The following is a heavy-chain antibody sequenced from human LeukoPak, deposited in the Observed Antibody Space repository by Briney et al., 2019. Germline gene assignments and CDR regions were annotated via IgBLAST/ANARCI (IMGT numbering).Heavy chain of an antibody. Sequence: PSETLSLTCTVSGGSISSYYWSWIRQPAGKGLEWIGRIYTSGSTNYNPSLKSRVTMSVDTSKNQFSLKLSSVTAADTAVYYCAREGGLRRPTTSYYFDYWGQGTLVTVSS. CDR3: AREGGLRRPTTSYYFDY. V-gene: IGHV4-4*07. J-gene: IGHJ4*02. D-gene: IGHD4-17*01. CDR2: IYTSGST. CDR1: GGSISSYY.